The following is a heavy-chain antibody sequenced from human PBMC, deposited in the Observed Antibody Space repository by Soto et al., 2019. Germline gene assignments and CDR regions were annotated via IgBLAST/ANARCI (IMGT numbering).Heavy chain of an antibody. Sequence: ASVKVSCKASGGTFSSYAISWVQQAPGQGLEWMGGIIPIFGTANYAQKFQGRVTITADESTSTAYMELSSLRSEDTAVYYCARGHQGXXDLPSHYWGQGTLVTVSS. CDR1: GGTFSSYA. J-gene: IGHJ4*02. D-gene: IGHD1-1*01. CDR3: ARGHQGXXDLPSHY. V-gene: IGHV1-69*13. CDR2: IIPIFGTA.